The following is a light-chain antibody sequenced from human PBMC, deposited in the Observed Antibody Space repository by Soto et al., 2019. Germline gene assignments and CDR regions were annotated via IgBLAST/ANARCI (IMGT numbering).Light chain of an antibody. CDR1: QSVRNY. V-gene: IGKV3-15*01. CDR2: GAS. CDR3: QQYNSWPRT. J-gene: IGKJ1*01. Sequence: IVITQSPATLSVSPGERATLSCRASQSVRNYLAWYQQRPGQAPRLLIFGASTRATDIPARFSGSGSGTEFTLTISSLQSEDFAVYFCQQYNSWPRTFGQWTKVDIK.